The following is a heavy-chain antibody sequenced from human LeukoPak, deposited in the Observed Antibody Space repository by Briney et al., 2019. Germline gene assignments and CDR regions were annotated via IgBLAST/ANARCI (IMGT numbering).Heavy chain of an antibody. J-gene: IGHJ5*02. V-gene: IGHV4-39*07. CDR3: ARDQGYSSGWYVDPNWFDP. D-gene: IGHD6-19*01. CDR1: GGSISTSNYY. CDR2: IFYSGST. Sequence: SETLSLTCTVSGGSISTSNYYWGWIRQPPGKGLEWIGNIFYSGSTYYSPSLKSRVTISLDTSRNQFSLKLSSVTAADTAVYYCARDQGYSSGWYVDPNWFDPWGQGTLVTVSS.